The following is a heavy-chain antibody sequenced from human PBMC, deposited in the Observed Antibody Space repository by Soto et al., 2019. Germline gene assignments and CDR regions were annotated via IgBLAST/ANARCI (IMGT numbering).Heavy chain of an antibody. Sequence: SETLSLTCNVSGGSISDFYWSWIRQSPGKRLEWIGYLYYTGSTNYNPALKSRVTISLDTSKNQFSLKVRSVTAADTAVYYCARGGGYDFRSSQAPPIDVWGQGTTVTLSS. D-gene: IGHD3-3*01. CDR3: ARGGGYDFRSSQAPPIDV. CDR2: LYYTGST. J-gene: IGHJ6*02. V-gene: IGHV4-59*01. CDR1: GGSISDFY.